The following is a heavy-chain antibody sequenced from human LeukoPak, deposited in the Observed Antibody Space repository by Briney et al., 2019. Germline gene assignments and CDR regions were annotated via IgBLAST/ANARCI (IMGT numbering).Heavy chain of an antibody. CDR3: ARGFGSGSYLDWFDP. V-gene: IGHV4-34*01. Sequence: SETMSLTCAVYAGSFRGYYWSWIRQPPGKGLEWIGEINRSGSTNYNPSLKSRVPISVDTSKNQFSLKLSSVTAADTAVYSCARGFGSGSYLDWFDPWGQGTLVTVSS. D-gene: IGHD3-10*01. CDR1: AGSFRGYY. CDR2: INRSGST. J-gene: IGHJ5*02.